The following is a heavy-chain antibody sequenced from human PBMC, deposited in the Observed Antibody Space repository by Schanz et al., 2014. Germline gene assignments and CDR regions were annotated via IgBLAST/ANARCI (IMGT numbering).Heavy chain of an antibody. V-gene: IGHV1-46*03. CDR1: GYTFTTYY. J-gene: IGHJ4*02. CDR2: INPSGGST. CDR3: ARVGEAAAGCDY. Sequence: QVQLVQSGAEVKKPGVSVKVSCKASGYTFTTYYIHWVRQAPGQGLEWMGKINPSGGSTSYAQKFQGRVTMTRDTSTSTVYMELSSLRSEDTAVYYCARVGEAAAGCDYWGQGTLVNVSS. D-gene: IGHD6-13*01.